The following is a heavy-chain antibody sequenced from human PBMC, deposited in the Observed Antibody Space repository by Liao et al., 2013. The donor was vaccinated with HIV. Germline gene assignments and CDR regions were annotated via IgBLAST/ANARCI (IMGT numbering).Heavy chain of an antibody. V-gene: IGHV4-34*01. CDR1: GGSFSGYY. CDR2: IYYSGTT. CDR3: AKNGPNWVDAFDI. Sequence: QVQLQQWGAGLLKPSETLSLTCAVYGGSFSGYYWGWIRQPPGEGLAWIGSIYYSGTTNYNPSLKSRVTISVDTSKNQFSLKLSSVTAADTAVYYCAKNGPNWVDAFDIWGQGTMVTVSS. J-gene: IGHJ3*02. D-gene: IGHD1-1*01.